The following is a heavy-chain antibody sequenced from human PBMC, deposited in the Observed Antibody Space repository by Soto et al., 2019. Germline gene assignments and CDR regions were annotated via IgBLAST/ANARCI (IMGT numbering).Heavy chain of an antibody. D-gene: IGHD2-2*01. V-gene: IGHV1-2*04. Sequence: GASVKVSCKASGYTFTAYSIHWMRQAPGQGLEWVGWINAGNGDTKYAQNFQGWVTITRDTSISTAYMELSRLRSDDTAVYYCARGDIVVTRGRGPEGPTAYYYYGMDVWGQGTTVTVSS. CDR1: GYTFTAYS. J-gene: IGHJ6*02. CDR2: INAGNGDT. CDR3: ARGDIVVTRGRGPEGPTAYYYYGMDV.